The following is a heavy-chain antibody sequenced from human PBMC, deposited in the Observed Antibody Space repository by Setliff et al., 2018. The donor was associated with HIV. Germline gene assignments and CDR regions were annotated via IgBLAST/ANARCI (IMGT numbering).Heavy chain of an antibody. Sequence: ASVKVSCKASGYTFTNYAFAWVRQAPGQGLEWMGWISAYNGNTNYADKLQGRVTLTTDTSTTTVYMELRSLRSDDTAVYYCAGMRSCSGGSCLPGALYYYHMDVWGKGTKVTSP. J-gene: IGHJ6*03. CDR3: AGMRSCSGGSCLPGALYYYHMDV. V-gene: IGHV1-18*01. CDR1: GYTFTNYA. D-gene: IGHD2-15*01. CDR2: ISAYNGNT.